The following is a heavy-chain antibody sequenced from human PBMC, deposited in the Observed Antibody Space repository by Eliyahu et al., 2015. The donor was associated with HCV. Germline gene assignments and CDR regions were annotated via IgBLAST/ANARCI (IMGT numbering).Heavy chain of an antibody. D-gene: IGHD4-23*01. Sequence: EVQLVESGGGLVQPGGSLRLSCATSAFPFSDYFMDWVRQAPGKGLEWVGRIRNKVHGYTTEYAASVKGRFTVSRDDSKNSVYLQMNSLKTEDTAMYYCTRDYRGASQYWGQGTLVTVSS. CDR2: IRNKVHGYTT. CDR3: TRDYRGASQY. J-gene: IGHJ4*02. CDR1: AFPFSDYF. V-gene: IGHV3-72*01.